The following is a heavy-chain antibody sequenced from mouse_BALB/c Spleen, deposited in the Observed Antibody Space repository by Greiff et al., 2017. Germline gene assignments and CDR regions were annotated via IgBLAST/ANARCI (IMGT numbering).Heavy chain of an antibody. CDR3: ASWDGEDY. CDR2: IDPANGNT. Sequence: VQLQQSGAELVKPGASVKLSCTASGFNIKDTYMHWVKQRPEQGLEWIGRIDPANGNTKYDPKFQGKATITADTSSNTAYLQLSSLTSEDTAVYYCASWDGEDYWGQGTTLTVSS. V-gene: IGHV14-3*02. D-gene: IGHD4-1*01. CDR1: GFNIKDTY. J-gene: IGHJ2*01.